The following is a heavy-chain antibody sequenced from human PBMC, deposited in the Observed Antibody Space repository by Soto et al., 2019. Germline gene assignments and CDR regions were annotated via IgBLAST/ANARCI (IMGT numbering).Heavy chain of an antibody. V-gene: IGHV3-23*01. J-gene: IGHJ5*02. D-gene: IGHD2-15*01. CDR3: AKTAVEVSATPGFDP. CDR2: IAGSGDNK. Sequence: EVQLLESGGGLVQPGGSLRLSCAASGFTFSTYAMNWVRQAPGKGLEWVSTIAGSGDNKYYGDSVKGRFTISRDNSKNTLYLQMNSLRAEDTALYYCAKTAVEVSATPGFDPWGQGTLVTVSP. CDR1: GFTFSTYA.